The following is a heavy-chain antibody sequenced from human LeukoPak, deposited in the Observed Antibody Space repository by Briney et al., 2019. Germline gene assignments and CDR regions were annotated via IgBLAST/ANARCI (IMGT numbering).Heavy chain of an antibody. CDR3: ARGLVEMATWYFDY. CDR1: GGSIGSGDDY. V-gene: IGHV4-30-4*08. J-gene: IGHJ4*02. Sequence: SQTLSLTCTVSGGSIGSGDDYWSWIRQPPGKALEWIGYIHNSGNPYYNPSLKSRLTISVDTSKNQFSLKLSSVTAADTAVYYCARGLVEMATWYFDYWGQGTLVTVSS. CDR2: IHNSGNP. D-gene: IGHD5-24*01.